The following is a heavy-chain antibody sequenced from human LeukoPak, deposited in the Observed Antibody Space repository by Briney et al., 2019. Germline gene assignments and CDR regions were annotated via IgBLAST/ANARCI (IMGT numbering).Heavy chain of an antibody. Sequence: PGGSLRLSCAPSGFTFSTYAMLWVRQAPGKGLEWVALISYDGSYKFYADSVKGRFTISRDNSKDTLYLQMNSPRTEDTAVHYCARSNCSSNSCYSKHFDSWGQGTLVTVSS. J-gene: IGHJ4*02. CDR1: GFTFSTYA. CDR2: ISYDGSYK. V-gene: IGHV3-30-3*01. D-gene: IGHD2-2*01. CDR3: ARSNCSSNSCYSKHFDS.